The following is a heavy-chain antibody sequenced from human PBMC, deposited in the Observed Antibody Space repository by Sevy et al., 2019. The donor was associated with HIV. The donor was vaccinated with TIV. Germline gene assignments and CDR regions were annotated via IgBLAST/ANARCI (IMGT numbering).Heavy chain of an antibody. D-gene: IGHD6-19*01. J-gene: IGHJ4*02. V-gene: IGHV3-23*01. Sequence: GGSLRLSCAASGFTFSNYAMSWVRQAPGKGLEWVSSISISGIKTYYADSVKGRFTISRDNSKNTLYLQMNSLRADDTAVYYCAKEWTQLSDWYGELDYWGQGSLVTVPS. CDR2: ISISGIKT. CDR3: AKEWTQLSDWYGELDY. CDR1: GFTFSNYA.